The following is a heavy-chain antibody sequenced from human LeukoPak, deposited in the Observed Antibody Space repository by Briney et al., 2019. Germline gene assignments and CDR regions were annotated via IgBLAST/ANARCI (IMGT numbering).Heavy chain of an antibody. D-gene: IGHD3-22*01. CDR1: GYTFTSYG. CDR2: ISAYNGNT. Sequence: GASVKVSCKASGYTFTSYGISWVRQAPGQGLEWMGWISAYNGNTNYAQKLQGRVTMTTDTSTSTAYMELSSLRSGDTAVYYCARHYYDTSAYPAYYDAFDIWGQGTMVTVSS. V-gene: IGHV1-18*01. CDR3: ARHYYDTSAYPAYYDAFDI. J-gene: IGHJ3*02.